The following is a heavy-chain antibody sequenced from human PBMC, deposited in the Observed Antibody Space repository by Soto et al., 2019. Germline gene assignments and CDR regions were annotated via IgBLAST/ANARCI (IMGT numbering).Heavy chain of an antibody. Sequence: GGSLRLSCTASGITFSNYAMTWVRQAPRKGLEWVPSISTSGGRPYYADSVKGRFTILRDNSKNTLYLQMNSLRVEDTAVYYCAKDPDRYDYVWGTYRHIDHWGQGTLVTVSS. D-gene: IGHD3-16*02. CDR3: AKDPDRYDYVWGTYRHIDH. CDR2: ISTSGGRP. J-gene: IGHJ4*02. V-gene: IGHV3-23*01. CDR1: GITFSNYA.